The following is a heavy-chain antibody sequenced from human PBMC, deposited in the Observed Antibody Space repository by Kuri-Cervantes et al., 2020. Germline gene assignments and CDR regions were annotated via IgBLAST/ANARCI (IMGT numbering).Heavy chain of an antibody. D-gene: IGHD2-8*01. Sequence: LRLSRPASGCTLSPYAIHRVRLAPGKGLEWVAVLSYDGSNKYYADAVKSRFTIPRDNSKNTLSLQMNSLRAADTDVYYCARGGSCTSGVCYRYYFGMDVWGQGTTVTVSS. J-gene: IGHJ6*02. CDR3: ARGGSCTSGVCYRYYFGMDV. CDR1: GCTLSPYA. CDR2: LSYDGSNK. V-gene: IGHV3-30-3*01.